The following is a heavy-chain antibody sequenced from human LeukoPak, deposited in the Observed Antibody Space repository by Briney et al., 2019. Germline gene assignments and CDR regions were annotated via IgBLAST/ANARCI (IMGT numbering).Heavy chain of an antibody. CDR3: AIDNLGFFGWVFYH. J-gene: IGHJ4*02. D-gene: IGHD3-3*01. Sequence: GGSLRLSCAASGFTFSSYGMHWVRQAPGKGLEWVAVISYDGSNKYYADSVKGRFTISRDNSKNTLYLQMNSLRAEDTAVYYCAIDNLGFFGWVFYHRGQGTLVTVSS. CDR1: GFTFSSYG. V-gene: IGHV3-30*03. CDR2: ISYDGSNK.